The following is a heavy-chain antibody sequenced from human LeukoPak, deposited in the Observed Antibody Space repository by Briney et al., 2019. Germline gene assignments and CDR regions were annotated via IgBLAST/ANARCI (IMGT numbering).Heavy chain of an antibody. J-gene: IGHJ5*02. CDR1: GGSISSSNW. V-gene: IGHV4-4*02. CDR3: ARTAMVTIRNWFDP. Sequence: PSETLSLTCAVSGGSISSSNWWSWVRQPPGKGLEWIGEIYHSGSTNYNPSLKSRVTISVDKSKNQFSLKLSSVTAADTAVYYCARTAMVTIRNWFDPWGQGTLVTVSS. D-gene: IGHD5-18*01. CDR2: IYHSGST.